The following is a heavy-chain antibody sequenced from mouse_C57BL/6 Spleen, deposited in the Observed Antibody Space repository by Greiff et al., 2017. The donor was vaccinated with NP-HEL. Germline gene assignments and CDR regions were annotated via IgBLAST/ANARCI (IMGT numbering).Heavy chain of an antibody. J-gene: IGHJ3*01. D-gene: IGHD3-1*01. V-gene: IGHV1-15*01. Sequence: QVQLQQSGAELVRPGASVTLSCKASGYTSTDYEMHWVKQTPVHGLEWIGAIDPETGGTAYNQKFKGKAILTADKSSSTAYMELRSLTSEDSAVYYCTRGTARVAWFAYWGQGTLVTVSA. CDR2: IDPETGGT. CDR1: GYTSTDYE. CDR3: TRGTARVAWFAY.